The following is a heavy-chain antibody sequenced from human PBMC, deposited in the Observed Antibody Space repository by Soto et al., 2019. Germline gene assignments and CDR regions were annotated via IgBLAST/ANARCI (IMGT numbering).Heavy chain of an antibody. CDR2: IYPGDSDI. D-gene: IGHD3-10*01. J-gene: IGHJ2*01. Sequence: GESLKISCKGSGYIFTNYWIGWVRQMPGKGLEWMGIIYPGDSDIRYSPSFQGQGTISADKSSSTAYLQWSNLKASDTALYYCSGHRGARVSPYLDRWGGGALVAVS. CDR3: SGHRGARVSPYLDR. V-gene: IGHV5-51*01. CDR1: GYIFTNYW.